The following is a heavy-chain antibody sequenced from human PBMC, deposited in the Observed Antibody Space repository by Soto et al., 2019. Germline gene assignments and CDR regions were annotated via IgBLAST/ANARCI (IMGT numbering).Heavy chain of an antibody. CDR2: IYSGGST. J-gene: IGHJ4*02. D-gene: IGHD3-3*01. CDR3: ARGPYYDFWSGSQGFDY. CDR1: GFTVSSNY. V-gene: IGHV3-53*04. Sequence: EVQLVESGGTLVQPGGSLRLSCAASGFTVSSNYMSWVRQAPGKGLEWVSVIYSGGSTYYAASVIGRFTISRHNSEKTLYLQMNSLRTEDTAMYYCARGPYYDFWSGSQGFDYWGQGTPVTVSS.